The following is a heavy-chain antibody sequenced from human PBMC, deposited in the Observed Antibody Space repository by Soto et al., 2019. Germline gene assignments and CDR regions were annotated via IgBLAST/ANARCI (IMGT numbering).Heavy chain of an antibody. CDR2: IDPSDSYT. CDR1: GYSFTNYW. Sequence: GRSLKISCKGSGYSFTNYWISWVRQMPGKGLEWMGRIDPSDSYTNYSPSFQGHVTISADKSISTAYLQWSSLKASGTAMYYCARHEVGSGWFTNFDYWGQGTLVTVSS. D-gene: IGHD6-19*01. V-gene: IGHV5-10-1*01. J-gene: IGHJ4*02. CDR3: ARHEVGSGWFTNFDY.